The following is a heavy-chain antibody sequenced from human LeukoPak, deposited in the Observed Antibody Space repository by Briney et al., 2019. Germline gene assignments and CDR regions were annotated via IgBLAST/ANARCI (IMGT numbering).Heavy chain of an antibody. CDR2: INTNTGNP. Sequence: ASVKVSCKASGYTFTSYAMNWVRQAPGQGLEWMGWINTNTGNPTYAQGFTGRFVFSLDTSVSTAYLQISSLKAEDTAVYYCARALFGGGGVIVEGSPDPYWGQGTLVTVSS. J-gene: IGHJ4*02. D-gene: IGHD3-16*02. CDR1: GYTFTSYA. V-gene: IGHV7-4-1*02. CDR3: ARALFGGGGVIVEGSPDPY.